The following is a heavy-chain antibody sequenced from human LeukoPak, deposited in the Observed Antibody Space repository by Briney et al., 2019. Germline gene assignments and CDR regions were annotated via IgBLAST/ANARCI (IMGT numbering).Heavy chain of an antibody. D-gene: IGHD6-13*01. CDR3: ARGWSSSWPYNLFDP. J-gene: IGHJ5*02. Sequence: GGSLRLSCAASGFIFSDYYMGWIRQAPGKGLEWVSYIPFSSSTTYYADSVKGRFTISRDNAKNSLYLQMNSLRADDTAVYYCARGWSSSWPYNLFDPWGQGTLVTVSS. CDR1: GFIFSDYY. CDR2: IPFSSSTT. V-gene: IGHV3-11*01.